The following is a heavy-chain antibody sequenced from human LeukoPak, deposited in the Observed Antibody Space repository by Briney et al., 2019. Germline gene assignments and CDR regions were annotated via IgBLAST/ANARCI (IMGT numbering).Heavy chain of an antibody. CDR1: GFTFSSYA. Sequence: GRSLRLSCAASGFTFSSYAMHWVRQAPGKGLEWVALISYDGNNKYSADSVKGRFTISRDNSKNTLYLQMNSLRAEDTAVYYCARGQGRYYYDSSGPPVYFDYWGQGTLVTVSS. CDR2: ISYDGNNK. V-gene: IGHV3-30-3*01. D-gene: IGHD3-22*01. CDR3: ARGQGRYYYDSSGPPVYFDY. J-gene: IGHJ4*02.